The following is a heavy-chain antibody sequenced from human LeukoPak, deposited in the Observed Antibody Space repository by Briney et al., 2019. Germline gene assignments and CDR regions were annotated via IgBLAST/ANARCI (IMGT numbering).Heavy chain of an antibody. Sequence: ASVKVSCKPSGYTFTGYYMHWVRQAPGQGLEWMGRINPNRGGTNYAQKFQGRVTMTRDTSISTAYIELSRLRSDNTAVHYCARDTGYSRIGWASYYYMDVWGKGTTVTVSS. V-gene: IGHV1-2*06. D-gene: IGHD6-13*01. CDR3: ARDTGYSRIGWASYYYMDV. CDR2: INPNRGGT. J-gene: IGHJ6*03. CDR1: GYTFTGYY.